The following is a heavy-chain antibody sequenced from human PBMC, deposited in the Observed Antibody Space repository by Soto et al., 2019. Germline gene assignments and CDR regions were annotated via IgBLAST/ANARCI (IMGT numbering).Heavy chain of an antibody. D-gene: IGHD6-13*01. CDR1: GFTFSDYY. V-gene: IGHV3-11*01. Sequence: GGSLRLSCEASGFTFSDYYMSWFRQAPEKGLEWVSYASGSGGVKLYADSVKGRFTISRDNAMNSLYLQLNSLRADDTAVYYCARLGSIAAAGTPDYWGQGTLVNVSS. J-gene: IGHJ4*02. CDR3: ARLGSIAAAGTPDY. CDR2: ASGSGGVK.